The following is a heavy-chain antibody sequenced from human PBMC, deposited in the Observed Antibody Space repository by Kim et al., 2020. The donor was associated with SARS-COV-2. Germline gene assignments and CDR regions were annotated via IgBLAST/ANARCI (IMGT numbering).Heavy chain of an antibody. CDR1: GFTFSSYW. CDR3: ASADLYDSSGYLDY. D-gene: IGHD3-22*01. V-gene: IGHV3-7*01. CDR2: IKQDGSEK. J-gene: IGHJ4*02. Sequence: GGSLRLSCAASGFTFSSYWMSWVRQAPGKGLEWVANIKQDGSEKYYVDSVKGRFTISRDNAKNSLYLQMNSLRAEDTAVYYCASADLYDSSGYLDYWGQGTLVTVSS.